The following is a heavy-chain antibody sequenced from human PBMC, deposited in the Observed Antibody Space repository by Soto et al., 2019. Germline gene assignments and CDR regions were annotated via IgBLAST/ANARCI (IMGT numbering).Heavy chain of an antibody. CDR2: INHSGST. J-gene: IGHJ6*03. V-gene: IGHV4-34*01. Sequence: ETLSLTCAVYGGSFSGYYWSWIRQPPGKGLEWIGEINHSGSTNYNPSLKSRVTISVDTSKNQFSLKLSSVTAADTAVYYCARAHIVVVPAAPRAYYYYYMDVWGKGTKVTDSS. D-gene: IGHD2-2*01. CDR1: GGSFSGYY. CDR3: ARAHIVVVPAAPRAYYYYYMDV.